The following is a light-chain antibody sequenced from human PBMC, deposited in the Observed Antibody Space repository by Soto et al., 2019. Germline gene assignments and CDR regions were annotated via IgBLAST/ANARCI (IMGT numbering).Light chain of an antibody. V-gene: IGKV3-15*01. CDR2: GAS. CDR3: QQYEKWPLT. Sequence: EVVMTQSPATLSVSPGEKATLSCRASESVSSNLAWYQQKPGQAPRLLMYGASTRATGFPARFSGSGSGTEFTLSISSLQSEDLAVYYCQQYEKWPLTFGGGTKVEIK. J-gene: IGKJ4*01. CDR1: ESVSSN.